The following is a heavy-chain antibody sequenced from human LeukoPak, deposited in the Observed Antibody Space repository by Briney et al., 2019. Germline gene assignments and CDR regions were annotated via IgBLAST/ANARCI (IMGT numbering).Heavy chain of an antibody. CDR2: IKQDGSEK. CDR3: ARDEKDY. J-gene: IGHJ4*02. CDR1: GFTFSSRW. Sequence: GGSLRLSCAASGFTFSSRWMSWVRQAPGKGLEWVANIKQDGSEKYYVDSVKGRFTISRDNAKNSLSLQMNSLRAEDTAVYYCARDEKDYWGQGTLVTVSS. V-gene: IGHV3-7*01.